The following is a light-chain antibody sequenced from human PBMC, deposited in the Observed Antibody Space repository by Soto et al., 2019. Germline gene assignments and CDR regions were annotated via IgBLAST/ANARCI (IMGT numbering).Light chain of an antibody. J-gene: IGKJ1*01. CDR3: QQYNNWPPWT. CDR1: QSVSSN. Sequence: EIVMTQSPATLSVSPGERATLSCRASQSVSSNLAWYQQKPGQAPRLLIYGASTRATGFPARFSGSGSGTDFTLTISSLQSEDFAVYYCQQYNNWPPWTFGQGNKVEIK. V-gene: IGKV3-15*01. CDR2: GAS.